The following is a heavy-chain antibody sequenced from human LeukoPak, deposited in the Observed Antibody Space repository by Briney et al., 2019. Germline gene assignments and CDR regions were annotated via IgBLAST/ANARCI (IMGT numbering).Heavy chain of an antibody. V-gene: IGHV4-59*01. CDR1: GGSISSYY. Sequence: SETLSLTCTVSGGSISSYYWSWIRQPPGKGLEWIGYIYYSGSTNYNPSLKSRVTISVDTSKNQFSLKLSSVTAADTAVYYCATNSSGPYRVDYWGQGTLVTVSS. CDR2: IYYSGST. D-gene: IGHD6-19*01. CDR3: ATNSSGPYRVDY. J-gene: IGHJ4*02.